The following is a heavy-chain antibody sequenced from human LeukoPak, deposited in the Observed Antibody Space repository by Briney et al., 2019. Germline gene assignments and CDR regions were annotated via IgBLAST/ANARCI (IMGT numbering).Heavy chain of an antibody. V-gene: IGHV3-48*03. CDR1: GFTFSSYE. D-gene: IGHD6-13*01. J-gene: IGHJ4*02. CDR2: ISSSGSTI. Sequence: PGGSLRLSCAASGFTFSSYEMNWVRQAPGTGLEWVSYISSSGSTIYYADSVKGRFTISRDSAKNSLYLQMNSLRAEDTAVYYCAREEQQLADYWGQGTLVTVSS. CDR3: AREEQQLADY.